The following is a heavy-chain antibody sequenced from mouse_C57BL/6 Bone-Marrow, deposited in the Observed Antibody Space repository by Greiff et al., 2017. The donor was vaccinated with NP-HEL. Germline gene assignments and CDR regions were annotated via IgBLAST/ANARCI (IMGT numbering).Heavy chain of an antibody. J-gene: IGHJ3*01. CDR2: IFPGSGST. CDR1: GYTFTDYY. V-gene: IGHV1-75*01. Sequence: QVQLKESGPELVKPGASVKISCKASGYTFTDYYINWVKQRPGQGLEWIGWIFPGSGSTYYNEKFKGKATLTVDKSSSTAYMLLSSLTSEDSAVYFCARSRLRRKVWFAYWGQGTLVTVSA. D-gene: IGHD2-4*01. CDR3: ARSRLRRKVWFAY.